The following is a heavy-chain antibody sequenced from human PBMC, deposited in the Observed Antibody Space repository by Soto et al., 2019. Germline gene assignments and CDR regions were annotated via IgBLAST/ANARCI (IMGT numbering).Heavy chain of an antibody. CDR1: GGSVSSSHYY. V-gene: IGHV4-61*01. Sequence: PSETLSLTCTVSGGSVSSSHYYWSWIRQPPGKGLEWIGYIYHTGNTNYSPSLKSRLAISVDTSRNQFSLKLTSVTAADTAVYYCARDRWYSSGWYRPTSGYYYGMDVWGQGTTVTVSS. D-gene: IGHD6-19*01. CDR3: ARDRWYSSGWYRPTSGYYYGMDV. CDR2: IYHTGNT. J-gene: IGHJ6*02.